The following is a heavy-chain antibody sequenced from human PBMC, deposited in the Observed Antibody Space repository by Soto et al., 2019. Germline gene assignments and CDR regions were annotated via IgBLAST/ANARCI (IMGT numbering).Heavy chain of an antibody. V-gene: IGHV4-4*07. Sequence: XETLSLTCTVSSCSVSTYYWSWIRQPAGKGLEWIGRIFINGNTNYNPSLRSRVTMSVDTSKGQFSLNLTSVTAADTAVYFCARSGGSYNFDYWGQGTLVTVSS. D-gene: IGHD1-26*01. J-gene: IGHJ4*02. CDR1: SCSVSTYY. CDR3: ARSGGSYNFDY. CDR2: IFINGNT.